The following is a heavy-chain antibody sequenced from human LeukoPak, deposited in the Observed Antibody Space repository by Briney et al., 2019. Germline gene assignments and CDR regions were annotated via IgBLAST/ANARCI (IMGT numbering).Heavy chain of an antibody. D-gene: IGHD2-2*02. Sequence: GESLKISCKGSGYSFTSYWIGWVRQMPGKGLEWMGIIYPGDSDTRYSPSFQGQVTISADKSISTAYLQWSSLKASDTAMYYCARRDCSTTSCYTTLFDYWGQGTLVTVSS. V-gene: IGHV5-51*01. CDR3: ARRDCSTTSCYTTLFDY. CDR1: GYSFTSYW. CDR2: IYPGDSDT. J-gene: IGHJ4*02.